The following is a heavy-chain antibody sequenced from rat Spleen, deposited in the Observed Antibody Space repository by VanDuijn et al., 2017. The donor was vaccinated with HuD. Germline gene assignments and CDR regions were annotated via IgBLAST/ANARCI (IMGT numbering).Heavy chain of an antibody. CDR1: GFTFTNAA. V-gene: IGHV10-5*01. CDR3: TAEGTMGITHVMDA. D-gene: IGHD1-9*01. Sequence: VQLVESGGGLVQPKESLKISCAASGFTFTNAAMYWVRQAPGKGLEWVARLRTKPNNYATYYGDSVKGRFTISRDDSRSMVYLQMDNLKTEDTAMYYCTAEGTMGITHVMDAWGQGTSVTVSS. CDR2: LRTKPNNYAT. J-gene: IGHJ4*01.